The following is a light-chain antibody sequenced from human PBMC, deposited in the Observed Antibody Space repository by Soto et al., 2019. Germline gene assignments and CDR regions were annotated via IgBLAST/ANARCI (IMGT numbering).Light chain of an antibody. CDR1: SSDVGGYNY. V-gene: IGLV2-14*01. CDR2: EVS. Sequence: QSALTQPASVSGSPGQSITISCTGTSSDVGGYNYVSWYHQHPGGAPKFIIYEVSNRPSGVSYRFSGSKSGNTASQTISGLQAEDEGEYYCSSYSSSGTYVIFGGGTKLTVL. CDR3: SSYSSSGTYVI. J-gene: IGLJ2*01.